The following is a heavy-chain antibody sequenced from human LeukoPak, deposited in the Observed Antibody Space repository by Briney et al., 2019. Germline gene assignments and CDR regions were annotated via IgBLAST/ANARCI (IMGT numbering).Heavy chain of an antibody. V-gene: IGHV4-39*01. CDR3: ARHRPTVVPAAIPMIAFDI. D-gene: IGHD2-2*01. J-gene: IGHJ3*02. CDR2: IYYSGST. CDR1: GGSISSSSYY. Sequence: SETLSLTCTVSGGSISSSSYYWGWIRQPPGKGLEWIGSIYYSGSTYYNPSLKSRVTISVDTSKNQFSLKLSSVTAADTAVYYCARHRPTVVPAAIPMIAFDIWGQGTMVTVSS.